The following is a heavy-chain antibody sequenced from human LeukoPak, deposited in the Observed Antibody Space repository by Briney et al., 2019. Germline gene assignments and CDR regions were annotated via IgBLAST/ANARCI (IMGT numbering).Heavy chain of an antibody. D-gene: IGHD3-10*01. J-gene: IGHJ6*02. CDR2: INHNGNVN. CDR3: AKDGLGDYYDSDYGMDV. Sequence: GGSLRLSCAASGFTSSSYWMNWARQAPGKGLEWVASINHNGNVNYYVDSVKGRFTISRDNSKNTLYLQMNSLRAEDTAVYYCAKDGLGDYYDSDYGMDVWGQGTTVTVSS. CDR1: GFTSSSYW. V-gene: IGHV3-7*03.